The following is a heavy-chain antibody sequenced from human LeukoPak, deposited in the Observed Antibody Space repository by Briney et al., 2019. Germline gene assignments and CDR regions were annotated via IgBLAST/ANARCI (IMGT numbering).Heavy chain of an antibody. CDR2: IRGSGGTT. CDR1: GITFSNYA. V-gene: IGHV3-23*01. CDR3: AKHQQSYCDSLMDV. Sequence: QLGGSLRLSCAASGITFSNYAMSWVRRAPGKGLKWVSSIRGSGGTTYYADSVKGRFTISRDNSKNTLYLQMNSLRAEDTATYFCAKHQQSYCDSLMDVWGQGTTVTVSS. D-gene: IGHD4-17*01. J-gene: IGHJ6*02.